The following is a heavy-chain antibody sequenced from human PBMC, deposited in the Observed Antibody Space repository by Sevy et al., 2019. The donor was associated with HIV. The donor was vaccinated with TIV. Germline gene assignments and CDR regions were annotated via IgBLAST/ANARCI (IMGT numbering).Heavy chain of an antibody. Sequence: GGSLRLSCAASGFIFSGYVMSWVRQAPGKGLEWVSTISGSGGYTYYADSVKGRFTISRDNSNNMLYLQMNSLRAEDTAIYYCEAITTAGRDYWGQGTLVTVSS. CDR3: EAITTAGRDY. J-gene: IGHJ4*02. CDR1: GFIFSGYV. CDR2: ISGSGGYT. D-gene: IGHD1-1*01. V-gene: IGHV3-23*01.